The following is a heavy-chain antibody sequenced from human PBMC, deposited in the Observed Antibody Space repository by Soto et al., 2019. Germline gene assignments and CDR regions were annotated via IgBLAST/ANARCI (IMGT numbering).Heavy chain of an antibody. CDR1: GFTFSSYW. CDR2: INSDGSST. V-gene: IGHV3-74*01. J-gene: IGHJ6*02. D-gene: IGHD2-15*01. CDR3: ARAGPPVVVAAVYYYYGMDV. Sequence: GGSLRLSCAASGFTFSSYWMHWVRQAPGKGLVWVSRINSDGSSTSYADSVKGRFTISRDNAKNTLYLQMNSLRAEDTAVYYCARAGPPVVVAAVYYYYGMDVWGQGTTVTVSS.